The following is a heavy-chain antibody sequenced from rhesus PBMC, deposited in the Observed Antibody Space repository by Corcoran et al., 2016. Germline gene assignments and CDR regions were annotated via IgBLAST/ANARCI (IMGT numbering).Heavy chain of an antibody. CDR3: ASHYYSGSYYNDY. V-gene: IGHV4S14*01. J-gene: IGHJ4*01. CDR2: IYGSGGSN. CDR1: GGSISGYYY. Sequence: QVQLQESGPGLVKPSETLSLTCAVSGGSISGYYYWSWIRQPPGKGLEWIGSIYGSGGSNYLNPALKSRVTLSVDTSKNQFSLKLCSVTAADTAVYYCASHYYSGSYYNDYWGQGVLVTVSS. D-gene: IGHD3-16*01.